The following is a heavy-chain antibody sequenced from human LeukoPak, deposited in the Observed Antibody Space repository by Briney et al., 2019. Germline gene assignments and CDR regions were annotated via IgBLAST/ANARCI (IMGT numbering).Heavy chain of an antibody. CDR3: ATRGY. Sequence: SETLSPTCTVSGGSISSDYWQWIRQPPGKGLEWIGYIYNSGSNNYNPSLKSRATISIDTSKNQFSLKLTSVTAADTAVYYCATRGYWGQGTLVTVSS. D-gene: IGHD3-10*01. CDR1: GGSISSDY. J-gene: IGHJ4*02. V-gene: IGHV4-59*08. CDR2: IYNSGSN.